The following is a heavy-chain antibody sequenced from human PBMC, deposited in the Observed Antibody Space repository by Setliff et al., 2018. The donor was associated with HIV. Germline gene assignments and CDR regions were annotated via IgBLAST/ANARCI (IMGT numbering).Heavy chain of an antibody. J-gene: IGHJ4*02. Sequence: SVKVSFKAYAGTFNNYAISWVRQAPGQGLEWVGGIVPIVGVIRYAQKFQGRVTITTDASTATVYLEMTSLSSEDTATYYCARAHRDARNHREEDYWGQGTLVTVSS. CDR3: ARAHRDARNHREEDY. V-gene: IGHV1-69*05. CDR1: AGTFNNYA. CDR2: IVPIVGVI. D-gene: IGHD1-26*01.